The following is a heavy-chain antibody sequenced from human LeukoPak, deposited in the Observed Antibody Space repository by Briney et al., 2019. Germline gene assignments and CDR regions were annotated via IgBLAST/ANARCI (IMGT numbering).Heavy chain of an antibody. J-gene: IGHJ5*02. CDR2: IYYSGST. CDR3: ARVVGYSYARVRWFDP. CDR1: GGSISSYY. D-gene: IGHD5-18*01. Sequence: PSETLSLTCTVSGGSISSYYWSWIRQPPGKGLEWIGYIYYSGSTNYNPSLKSRVTISVDTSKNQFSLKLSSVTAADTAVYYCARVVGYSYARVRWFDPWGQGTLVTASS. V-gene: IGHV4-59*01.